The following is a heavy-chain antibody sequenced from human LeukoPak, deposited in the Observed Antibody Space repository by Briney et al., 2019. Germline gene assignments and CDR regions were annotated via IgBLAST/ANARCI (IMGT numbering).Heavy chain of an antibody. V-gene: IGHV3-15*01. CDR3: TARGYYDSSGYP. Sequence: GGSLRLSCAASGFTFSNAWMSWVRQAPGKGLEWVGRIKSKTDGGTTDYAAPVKGGFTISRDDSKNTLYLQMNSLKTEDTAVYYCTARGYYDSSGYPWGQGTLVTVSS. CDR2: IKSKTDGGTT. D-gene: IGHD3-22*01. CDR1: GFTFSNAW. J-gene: IGHJ5*02.